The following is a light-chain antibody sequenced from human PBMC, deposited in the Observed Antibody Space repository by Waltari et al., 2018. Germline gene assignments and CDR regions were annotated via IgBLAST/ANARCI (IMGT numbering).Light chain of an antibody. CDR3: QQRSRWPLT. CDR1: QYGSNY. CDR2: DAS. J-gene: IGKJ4*01. Sequence: EIVLTQSPATLSLSPGERATLSCRASQYGSNYLGWYQQKLGQPPRLLIYDASNRATGIPARFSGSGSGTDFTLTIDSLEPEDFAVYYCQQRSRWPLTFGGGTKVEIK. V-gene: IGKV3-11*01.